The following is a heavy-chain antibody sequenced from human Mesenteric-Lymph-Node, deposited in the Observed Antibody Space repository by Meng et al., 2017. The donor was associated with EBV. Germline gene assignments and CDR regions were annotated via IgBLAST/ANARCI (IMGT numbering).Heavy chain of an antibody. Sequence: QVSRQHSGRWLVKSSGTLSIACAVSVGPISSSNWGSWVRQPPGKGLEWIGEIYHSGSTNYNPSLKSRVTISVDKSKNQFSLNLSSVTAADTAVYYCARVGQWLPIDYWGQGTLVTVSS. CDR3: ARVGQWLPIDY. D-gene: IGHD6-19*01. CDR2: IYHSGST. V-gene: IGHV4-4*02. CDR1: VGPISSSNW. J-gene: IGHJ4*02.